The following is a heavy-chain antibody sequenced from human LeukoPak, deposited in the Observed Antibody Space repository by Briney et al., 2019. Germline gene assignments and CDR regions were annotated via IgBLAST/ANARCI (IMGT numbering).Heavy chain of an antibody. J-gene: IGHJ4*02. Sequence: SETLSLTCTVSGGSISSYYWSWIRQPTGKRLEWIGRIYTSGSTNYNPSLKSRVTMSVDTSKNQFSLKLSSVTAADTAVYYCARVADSSGYYEYYFDYWGQGTLVTVSS. CDR1: GGSISSYY. D-gene: IGHD3-22*01. CDR2: IYTSGST. V-gene: IGHV4-4*07. CDR3: ARVADSSGYYEYYFDY.